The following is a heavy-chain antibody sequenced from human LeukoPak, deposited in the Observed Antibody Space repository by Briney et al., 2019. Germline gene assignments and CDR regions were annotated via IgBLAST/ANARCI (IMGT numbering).Heavy chain of an antibody. D-gene: IGHD6-25*01. J-gene: IGHJ6*03. CDR1: GGSISSYY. Sequence: SETLSLTCTVSGGSISSYYWSWIRQPPGKGLEWIGYIYYSGSTNYNPSLKSRVTISVDTSKNQFSLKLSSVTAADTAVYYCARVSSGAYYYYMDVWGKGTTVTVSS. V-gene: IGHV4-59*01. CDR2: IYYSGST. CDR3: ARVSSGAYYYYMDV.